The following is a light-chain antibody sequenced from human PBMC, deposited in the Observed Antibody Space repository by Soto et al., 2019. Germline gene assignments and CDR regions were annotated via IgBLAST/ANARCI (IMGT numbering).Light chain of an antibody. V-gene: IGKV3-15*01. Sequence: EIVMTQSPATLSVSPGETATLSCRASQSVSRYLAWYQLRPGQAPRLLMYDASTRATGIPARFSGSGSGTEFTLTISGLQSEDFAVYYCQQRSNWPITFGQGTRLESK. J-gene: IGKJ5*01. CDR2: DAS. CDR3: QQRSNWPIT. CDR1: QSVSRY.